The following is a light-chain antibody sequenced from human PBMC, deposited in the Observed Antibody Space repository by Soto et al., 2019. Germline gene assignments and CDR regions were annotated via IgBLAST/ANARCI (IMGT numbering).Light chain of an antibody. J-gene: IGKJ5*01. CDR3: QQYNNWPPS. CDR2: GAS. Sequence: EIVMTQSAATLSVSPGERATLSCRASQSVSSNLAWYQQKPGQAPRLLIYGASTRATGIPARFSGSGSGTEFTLTLSSLQSEDFAVYYCQQYNNWPPSFGQGPRLEIK. V-gene: IGKV3-15*01. CDR1: QSVSSN.